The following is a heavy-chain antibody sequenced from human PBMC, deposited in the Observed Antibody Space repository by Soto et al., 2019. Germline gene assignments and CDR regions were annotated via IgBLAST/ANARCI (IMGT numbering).Heavy chain of an antibody. CDR2: IIPIFGTA. J-gene: IGHJ3*02. Sequence: QVQLVQSGAGVKKPGSSVKVSCKASGGTFSSYAISWVRPAPGQGLEWMGGIIPIFGTANYAQKFQGRVTSTADESTSTAYMELSSLRSEDTAVYYCARTVYGDYEGAFDIWGQGTMVTVSS. V-gene: IGHV1-69*01. CDR1: GGTFSSYA. D-gene: IGHD4-17*01. CDR3: ARTVYGDYEGAFDI.